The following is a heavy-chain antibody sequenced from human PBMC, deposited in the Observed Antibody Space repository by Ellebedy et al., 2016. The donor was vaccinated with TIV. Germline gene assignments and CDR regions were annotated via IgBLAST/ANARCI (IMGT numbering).Heavy chain of an antibody. CDR1: GFTFSSYA. CDR3: ARDRGYSYGYGYYFDY. CDR2: ISYDGSNK. Sequence: GESLKISCAASGFTFSSYAMHWVRQAPGKGLEWVAVISYDGSNKYYADSVKGRFTISRDNSKNTLYLQMNRLRAEDTAMYYCARDRGYSYGYGYYFDYWGQGTLVTVSS. D-gene: IGHD5-18*01. J-gene: IGHJ4*02. V-gene: IGHV3-30-3*01.